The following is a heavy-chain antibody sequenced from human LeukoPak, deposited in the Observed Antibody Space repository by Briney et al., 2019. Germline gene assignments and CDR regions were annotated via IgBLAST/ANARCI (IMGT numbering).Heavy chain of an antibody. Sequence: GESLKISCRGSGYSFTSYWIAWVRQVPGQGLEWMGIIFLGDSDARYRPPFRGQVTISGDKPISTAYRQWSSLKASDTAMYYCARQRERGYSYDLEWGEGTLVTVSS. CDR3: ARQRERGYSYDLE. V-gene: IGHV5-51*01. J-gene: IGHJ4*02. D-gene: IGHD5-18*01. CDR1: GYSFTSYW. CDR2: IFLGDSDA.